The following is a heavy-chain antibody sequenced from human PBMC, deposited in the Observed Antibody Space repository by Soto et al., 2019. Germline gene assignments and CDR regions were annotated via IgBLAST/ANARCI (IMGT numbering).Heavy chain of an antibody. Sequence: GASVKVSCKASGYTFTGYYIHWVLQAPGQGLEWTAWINPNNGGTKYAQKFQGRVTMTRDTSINTAYMELSGLRYDDTAVYYCASGSYPAFSLWFWGQGTLVTVSS. CDR3: ASGSYPAFSLWF. J-gene: IGHJ4*02. CDR1: GYTFTGYY. D-gene: IGHD3-10*01. CDR2: INPNNGGT. V-gene: IGHV1-2*02.